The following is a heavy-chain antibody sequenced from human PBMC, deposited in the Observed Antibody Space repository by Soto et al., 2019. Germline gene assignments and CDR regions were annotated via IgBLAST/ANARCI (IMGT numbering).Heavy chain of an antibody. CDR1: GFTFSSYW. CDR2: INSDGSST. Sequence: GGSLRLSCAASGFTFSSYWMHWVRQAPGKGLVWVSRINSDGSSTSYADSVKGRFTISRDNAKNTLYLQMNSLRAEDTAVYYCVRDSSGWPHAFDIWGQGTMVTVSS. V-gene: IGHV3-74*01. CDR3: VRDSSGWPHAFDI. J-gene: IGHJ3*02. D-gene: IGHD6-19*01.